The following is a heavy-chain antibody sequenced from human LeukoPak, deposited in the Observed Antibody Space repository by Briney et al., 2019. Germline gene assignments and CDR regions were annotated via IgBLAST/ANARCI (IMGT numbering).Heavy chain of an antibody. Sequence: PGRSLRLSCAASGFTFSSYAMHWVRQAPGKGLEWVAVISYDGSNKYYADSVKGRFTISRDNSKNTLYLQMNSLRAEDTAVYYCARDPGGYSYGYFDYWGRGTLVTVSS. CDR1: GFTFSSYA. CDR2: ISYDGSNK. J-gene: IGHJ4*02. V-gene: IGHV3-30*04. D-gene: IGHD5-18*01. CDR3: ARDPGGYSYGYFDY.